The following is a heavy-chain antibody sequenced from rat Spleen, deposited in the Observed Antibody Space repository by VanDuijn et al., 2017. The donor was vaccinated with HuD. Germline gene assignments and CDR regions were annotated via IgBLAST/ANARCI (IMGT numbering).Heavy chain of an antibody. D-gene: IGHD1-4*01. J-gene: IGHJ2*01. Sequence: EVQLVESGGGLVQPGRSLKLSCAASGFTFSNYGMHWIRQAPTKGLEWVASISISGGSTYYRDSVKGRFTLSRDDSKSTLYLQMDSLRSEDTATYYCAKVSTTRISDWGQGVMVTVSS. V-gene: IGHV5-19*01. CDR1: GFTFSNYG. CDR2: ISISGGST. CDR3: AKVSTTRISD.